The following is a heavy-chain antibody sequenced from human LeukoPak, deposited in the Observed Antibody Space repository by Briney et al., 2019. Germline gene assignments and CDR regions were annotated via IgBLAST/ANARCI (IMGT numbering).Heavy chain of an antibody. Sequence: PSETLSLTCAVYGGSSSTYYWSWIRQHPGKGLEWIGYIYYSGSTYYNPSLKSRVTISVDTSKNQFSLKLSSVTAADTAVYYCARSSNYYDSSGYYPFDYWGQGTLVTVSS. CDR2: IYYSGST. CDR3: ARSSNYYDSSGYYPFDY. D-gene: IGHD3-22*01. V-gene: IGHV4-59*06. J-gene: IGHJ4*02. CDR1: GGSSSTYY.